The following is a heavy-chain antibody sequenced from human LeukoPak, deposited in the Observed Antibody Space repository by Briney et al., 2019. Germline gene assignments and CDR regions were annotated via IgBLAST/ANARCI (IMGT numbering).Heavy chain of an antibody. CDR2: IYHSGST. V-gene: IGHV4-38-2*01. CDR3: ARLNVVVVPAAIPIPFDP. CDR1: GYSISSGYY. Sequence: SETLSLTCAVSGYSISSGYYWGWTRQPPGKGLEWIGSIYHSGSTYYNPSLKSRVTISVDTSKNQFSLKLSSVTAADTAVYYCARLNVVVVPAAIPIPFDPWGQGTLVTVSP. D-gene: IGHD2-2*02. J-gene: IGHJ5*02.